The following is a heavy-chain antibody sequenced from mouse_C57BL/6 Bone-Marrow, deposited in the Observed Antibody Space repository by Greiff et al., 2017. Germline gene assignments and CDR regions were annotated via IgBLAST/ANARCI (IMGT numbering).Heavy chain of an antibody. CDR3: ARPYDYDGYYFDY. CDR1: GFTFSDYY. D-gene: IGHD2-4*01. Sequence: ESGGGLVQPGGSLKLSCAASGFTFSDYYMYWVRQTPEKRLEWVAYISNGGGSTYYPDTVKGRFTISRDNAKNTLYLQMSRLKSEDTAMYYCARPYDYDGYYFDYWGQGTTLTVSS. V-gene: IGHV5-12*01. J-gene: IGHJ2*01. CDR2: ISNGGGST.